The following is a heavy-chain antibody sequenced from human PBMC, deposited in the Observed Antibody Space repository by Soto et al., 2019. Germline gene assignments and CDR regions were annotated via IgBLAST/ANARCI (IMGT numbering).Heavy chain of an antibody. V-gene: IGHV1-2*02. J-gene: IGHJ6*02. CDR3: ARGDTAMDYYYYYGMDV. D-gene: IGHD5-18*01. CDR2: INPNSGGT. Sequence: ASVKVSCKASGYTFTGYYMHWVRQAPRQGLEWMGWINPNSGGTNYAQKFQGRVTMTRDTSISTAYMELSRLRSDDTAVYYCARGDTAMDYYYYYGMDVWGQGTTVTVSS. CDR1: GYTFTGYY.